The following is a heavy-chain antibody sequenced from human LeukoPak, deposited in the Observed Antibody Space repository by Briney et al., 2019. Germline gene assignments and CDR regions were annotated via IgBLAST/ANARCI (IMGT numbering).Heavy chain of an antibody. CDR2: IYYSGST. CDR1: GGSISSYY. J-gene: IGHJ4*02. CDR3: ARPNYYDSSGLDY. Sequence: PSETLSLTCTVSGGSISSYYWSWIRQPPGKGLEWIGYIYYSGSTNYNPSLKSRVTMSVDTSKNQFSPKLSSVTAADTAVYYCARPNYYDSSGLDYWGQGTLVTVSS. V-gene: IGHV4-59*12. D-gene: IGHD3-22*01.